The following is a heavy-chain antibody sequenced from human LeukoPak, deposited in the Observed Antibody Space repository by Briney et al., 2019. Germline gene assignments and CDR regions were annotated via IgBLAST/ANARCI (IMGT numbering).Heavy chain of an antibody. D-gene: IGHD3-9*01. Sequence: PSEILSLTCTVSGGSISSGGYYWSWIRQHPGKGLEWIGYIYYSGSTYYNPSLKSRVTISVDTSKNQFSLKLSSVTAADTAVYYCARATFDYDILTGYYWFDPWGQGTLVTVSS. CDR2: IYYSGST. CDR1: GGSISSGGYY. V-gene: IGHV4-31*03. J-gene: IGHJ5*02. CDR3: ARATFDYDILTGYYWFDP.